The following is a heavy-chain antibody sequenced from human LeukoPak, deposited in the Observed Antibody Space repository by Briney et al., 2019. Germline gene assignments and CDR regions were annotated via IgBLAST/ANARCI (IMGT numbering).Heavy chain of an antibody. CDR1: GGSFSGYY. D-gene: IGHD3-10*01. V-gene: IGHV4-34*01. Sequence: PSETLSLTCAVYGGSFSGYYWSWIRQPPGKGLEWIGEINHSGSTNYNPSLKSRVTISVDTSKNQFSLKLSSVTAADTAVYYCARHASVLLWFGELFRWGQGTLVTVSS. CDR2: INHSGST. J-gene: IGHJ4*02. CDR3: ARHASVLLWFGELFR.